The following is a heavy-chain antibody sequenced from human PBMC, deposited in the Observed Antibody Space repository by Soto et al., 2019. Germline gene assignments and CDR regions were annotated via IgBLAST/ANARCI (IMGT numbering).Heavy chain of an antibody. CDR3: AKYTGPAMLYYCYMDV. CDR2: ISYDGSNK. CDR1: GVTFSSYG. V-gene: IGHV3-30*18. J-gene: IGHJ6*03. Sequence: GESLRLSCGASGVTFSSYGMHWVRHAPGKGLEWVAVISYDGSNKYYADSGKGRFTISRDNSKNTLYLQMTSLRAEDTAVYYYAKYTGPAMLYYCYMDVWGKGSKVTV. D-gene: IGHD1-20*01.